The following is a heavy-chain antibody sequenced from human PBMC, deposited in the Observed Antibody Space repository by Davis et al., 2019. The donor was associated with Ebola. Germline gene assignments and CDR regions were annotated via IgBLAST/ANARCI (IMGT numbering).Heavy chain of an antibody. CDR3: ARESIVVVVAAGGYYYYGMDV. CDR1: GYTFTSYG. Sequence: ASVKVSCKASGYTFTSYGISWVRQAPGQGLEWMGWISAYNGSTNYAQKLQGRVTMTTDTSTSTAYMELSSLRSEDTAVYYCARESIVVVVAAGGYYYYGMDVWGQGTTVTVSS. CDR2: ISAYNGST. J-gene: IGHJ6*02. V-gene: IGHV1-18*01. D-gene: IGHD2-15*01.